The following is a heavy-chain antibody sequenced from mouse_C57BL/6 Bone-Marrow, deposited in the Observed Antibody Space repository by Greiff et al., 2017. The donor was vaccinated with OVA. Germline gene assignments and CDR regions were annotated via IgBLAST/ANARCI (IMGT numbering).Heavy chain of an antibody. V-gene: IGHV2-5*01. J-gene: IGHJ4*01. CDR3: ANYYGSISYYYAMDY. CDR1: GFSLTSYG. CDR2: IWRGGST. Sequence: VQLKQSGPGLVQPSQSLSITCTVSGFSLTSYGVHWVRQSPGKGLEWLGVIWRGGSTDYNAAFMSRLSITKDNSKSQVFFKMNSLQADDTAIYYCANYYGSISYYYAMDYWGQGTSVTVSS. D-gene: IGHD1-1*01.